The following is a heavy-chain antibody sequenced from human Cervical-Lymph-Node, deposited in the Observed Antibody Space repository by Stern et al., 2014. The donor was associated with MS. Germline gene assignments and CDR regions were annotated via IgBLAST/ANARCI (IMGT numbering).Heavy chain of an antibody. J-gene: IGHJ4*02. CDR2: IYPGDSDT. CDR3: ARHCAKREQCAFDY. D-gene: IGHD6-19*01. Sequence: VQLVQSGAEVKKPGESLKISCKGSGYSFTNYWIGWVRQMPGKGLEWMGVIYPGDSDTRNSPSFQGQVTISADKPIRTASLQWSSLKASDTAMYYCARHCAKREQCAFDYWGQGTLVTVSS. CDR1: GYSFTNYW. V-gene: IGHV5-51*01.